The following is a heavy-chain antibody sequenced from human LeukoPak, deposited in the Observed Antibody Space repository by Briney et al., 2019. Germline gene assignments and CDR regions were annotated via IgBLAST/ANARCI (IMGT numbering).Heavy chain of an antibody. CDR1: GFSFSSYE. Sequence: QPGRSLRLSCAASGFSFSSYEMNWVRQAPGKGLEWVSHISSDGHVETYVDSVSRDNAKNFLFLQMNSLRAEDTAVYYCARSLGYCSGGSCFPLDYWGQGTLVTVSS. CDR2: ISSDGHVE. J-gene: IGHJ4*02. V-gene: IGHV3-48*03. D-gene: IGHD2-15*01. CDR3: ARSLGYCSGGSCFPLDY.